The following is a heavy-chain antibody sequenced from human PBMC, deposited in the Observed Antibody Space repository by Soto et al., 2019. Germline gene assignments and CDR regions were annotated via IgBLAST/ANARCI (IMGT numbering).Heavy chain of an antibody. J-gene: IGHJ4*02. D-gene: IGHD3-3*01. CDR1: GFTFSSYA. V-gene: IGHV3-23*01. CDR3: AKEGGTYYDFRSGSYYFDY. CDR2: ISGSGGST. Sequence: GGSLRLSCAASGFTFSSYAMSWVRQAPGKGLEWVSAISGSGGSTYYADSVKGRFTISRDNSKNTLYLQMNSLRAEDTAVYYCAKEGGTYYDFRSGSYYFDYWGQGTLVTVSS.